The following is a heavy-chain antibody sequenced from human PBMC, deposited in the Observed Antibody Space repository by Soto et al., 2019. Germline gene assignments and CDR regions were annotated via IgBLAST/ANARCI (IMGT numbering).Heavy chain of an antibody. CDR2: IRRKANSYTT. J-gene: IGHJ6*02. Sequence: EVQLVESGGGLFQPGGSLRLSCAASGLIFSDYHRDWVRQAPGKGLEWVGSIRRKANSYTTEYAASVKGRFTISRDDSKNSLYLQMNSLKSEDTAVYYCAMLGGWSGGSSGMDVWGQGTTVTVSS. CDR3: AMLGGWSGGSSGMDV. CDR1: GLIFSDYH. D-gene: IGHD6-19*01. V-gene: IGHV3-72*01.